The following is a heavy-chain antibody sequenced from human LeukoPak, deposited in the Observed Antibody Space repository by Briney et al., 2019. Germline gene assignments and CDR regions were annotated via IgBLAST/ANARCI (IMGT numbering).Heavy chain of an antibody. CDR2: IYYSGST. Sequence: SQTLSLTYTVSGGSISSGGYYWSWIRQHPGKGLEWIGYIYYSGSTYYNPSLKSRVTISVDTSKNQFSLKLSSVTAADTAVYYCARVPYDYVWGSYRPRAFDIWGQGTMVTVSS. CDR3: ARVPYDYVWGSYRPRAFDI. D-gene: IGHD3-16*02. V-gene: IGHV4-31*03. J-gene: IGHJ3*02. CDR1: GGSISSGGYY.